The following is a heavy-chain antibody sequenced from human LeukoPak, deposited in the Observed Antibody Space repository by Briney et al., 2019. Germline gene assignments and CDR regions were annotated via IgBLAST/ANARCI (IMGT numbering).Heavy chain of an antibody. D-gene: IGHD3-16*02. Sequence: GGSLRLSRAASGFTFSDYYMSWIRQAPGKRLEWVSYISSSGSTIYYADSVKGRFTISRDSAKNSPYLQMNSLRAEDTAVYYCAAYDYVWGSYPNDDYWGQGTLVTVSS. CDR2: ISSSGSTI. J-gene: IGHJ4*02. CDR3: AAYDYVWGSYPNDDY. CDR1: GFTFSDYY. V-gene: IGHV3-11*01.